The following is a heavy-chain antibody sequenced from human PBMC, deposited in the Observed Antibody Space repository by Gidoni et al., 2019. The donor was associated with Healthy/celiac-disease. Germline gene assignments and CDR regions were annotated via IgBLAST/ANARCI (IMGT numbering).Heavy chain of an antibody. D-gene: IGHD3-22*01. CDR1: GFTFSSYE. V-gene: IGHV3-48*03. Sequence: EVQLVESGGGLVQPGGSLRLSCAASGFTFSSYEMNWVRQAPGKGLEWVSYISSSGSTIYYADSVKGRFTISRDNAKNSLYLQMNSLRAEDTAVYYCARAGTYYYDSSGYLRPYYYGMDVWGQGTTVTVSS. CDR2: ISSSGSTI. J-gene: IGHJ6*02. CDR3: ARAGTYYYDSSGYLRPYYYGMDV.